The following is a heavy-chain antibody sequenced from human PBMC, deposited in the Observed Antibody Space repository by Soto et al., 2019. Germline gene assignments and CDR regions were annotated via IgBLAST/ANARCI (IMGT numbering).Heavy chain of an antibody. CDR2: ISGSGSST. V-gene: IGHV3-23*01. J-gene: IGHJ4*02. CDR1: RFTFSSYA. Sequence: EVQLLESGGGLVQPGGSLRLCYAASRFTFSSYAMSWVRQAPGKGLEWVSVISGSGSSTYYADSVKGRFTISRDNSKNTLYLQMNSLRAEDPAVYYCAKRATGTYFDYWGQGTLVTVSS. CDR3: AKRATGTYFDY. D-gene: IGHD1-1*01.